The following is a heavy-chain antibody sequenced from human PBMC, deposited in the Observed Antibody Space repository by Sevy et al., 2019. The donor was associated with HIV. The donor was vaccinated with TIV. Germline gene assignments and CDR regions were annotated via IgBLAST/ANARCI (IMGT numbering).Heavy chain of an antibody. CDR2: IQYDGSNK. J-gene: IGHJ4*02. D-gene: IGHD2-21*01. V-gene: IGHV3-30*02. Sequence: GSLRLSCAASGFSFSSYGMHWVRQAPGKGLEWMSYIQYDGSNKDYADSVKGRFTISRDNSKNTLYLQMNSLRVEDTAVFYCVKEGGGEGGDHWGQGTLVTVSP. CDR1: GFSFSSYG. CDR3: VKEGGGEGGDH.